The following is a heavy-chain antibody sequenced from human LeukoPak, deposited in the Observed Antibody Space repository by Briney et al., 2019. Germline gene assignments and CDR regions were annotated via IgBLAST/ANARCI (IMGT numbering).Heavy chain of an antibody. J-gene: IGHJ5*02. CDR2: IFPSGGEI. V-gene: IGHV3-23*01. CDR3: ARFRQVLLPFAT. CDR1: GFTFSTFA. D-gene: IGHD2-8*02. Sequence: GGSLRLSCAASGFTFSTFAMIWVRQPPGKGLEWVSSIFPSGGEIHYADSVRGRFTISRDNSKSTLSLQMNSLRAEDTAIYYCARFRQVLLPFATWGQGPLVPVSS.